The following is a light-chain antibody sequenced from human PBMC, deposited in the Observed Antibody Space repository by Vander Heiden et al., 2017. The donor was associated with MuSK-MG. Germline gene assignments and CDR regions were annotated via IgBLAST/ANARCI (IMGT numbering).Light chain of an antibody. CDR2: AAS. Sequence: DIQMTQSPSSLSASVGDRVTITCRASQSISSYLNLYQQKTGKAPKLLIYAASSLQSGVPSSFSGSGSGTDFILTISSLQPEDFATYYCQQSYSTPPEGITFGQGTRLEIK. J-gene: IGKJ5*01. CDR1: QSISSY. V-gene: IGKV1-39*01. CDR3: QQSYSTPPEGIT.